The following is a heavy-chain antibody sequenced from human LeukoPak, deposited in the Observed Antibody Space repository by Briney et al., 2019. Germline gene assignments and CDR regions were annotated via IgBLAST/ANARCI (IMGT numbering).Heavy chain of an antibody. CDR2: INHSGST. CDR1: GGSFSGYY. D-gene: IGHD1-14*01. V-gene: IGHV4-34*01. J-gene: IGHJ6*04. Sequence: SETLSLTCAVYGGSFSGYYWSWIRQPPGKGLEWIGEINHSGSTNCNPSLKSRVTISVDTSKNQFSLKLSSVTAADTAVYYRARGPISRNIGYYYYGMDVWGKGTTVTVSS. CDR3: ARGPISRNIGYYYYGMDV.